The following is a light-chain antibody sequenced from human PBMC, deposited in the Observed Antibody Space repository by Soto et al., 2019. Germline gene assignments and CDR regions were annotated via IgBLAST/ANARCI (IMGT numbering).Light chain of an antibody. J-gene: IGLJ2*01. CDR3: HVWDSSSDPVV. V-gene: IGLV3-21*04. CDR2: YDS. Sequence: SYELTQPPSVSVAPGKTARLTCGGNKIGSKSVHWYQQKPGQAPVLVIYYDSDRPSGIPERFSGSNSGNTATLTISGVEAGDEADYYCHVWDSSSDPVVFGGGTKLTVL. CDR1: KIGSKS.